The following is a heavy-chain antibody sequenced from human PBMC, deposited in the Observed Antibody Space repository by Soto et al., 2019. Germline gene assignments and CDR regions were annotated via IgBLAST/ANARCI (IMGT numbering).Heavy chain of an antibody. J-gene: IGHJ4*02. CDR2: IYSSGST. CDR1: GGSVTDYY. V-gene: IGHV4-4*07. Sequence: QVQLQESGPGLVKPSETLSLTCTVSGGSVTDYYWSWIRQPAGKGLEWIGRIYSSGSTNYNPSLKSRVSMSVDTSKNQFSLIVTSVTAADSAVYYCAREGGIVAKIPFDYRGQGTLVTVSS. D-gene: IGHD5-12*01. CDR3: AREGGIVAKIPFDY.